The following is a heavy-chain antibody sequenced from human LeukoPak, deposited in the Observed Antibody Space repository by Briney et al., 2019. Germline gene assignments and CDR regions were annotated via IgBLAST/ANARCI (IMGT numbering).Heavy chain of an antibody. CDR1: GGTFSSYA. CDR2: IIPILGIT. CDR3: ARDSCSLSSCPFFGY. Sequence: SVNVSCKASGGTFSSYAISWVRQAPGQGLEWMGRIIPILGITNYAQKFPGRVTITAEKSTSTAYMELSSLRSEDTAAYYCARDSCSLSSCPFFGYWGQGILVTVSS. D-gene: IGHD2-2*01. V-gene: IGHV1-69*04. J-gene: IGHJ4*02.